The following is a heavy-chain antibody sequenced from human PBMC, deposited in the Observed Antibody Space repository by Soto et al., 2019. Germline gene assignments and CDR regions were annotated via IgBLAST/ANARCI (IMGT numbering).Heavy chain of an antibody. V-gene: IGHV3-15*01. D-gene: IGHD3-9*01. CDR1: GFTFSNAW. CDR3: TTGVVLRYFDWLPGAMDV. J-gene: IGHJ6*02. Sequence: GGSLRLSCAASGFTFSNAWMSWVRQAPGKGLEWVGRIKSKTDGGTTDYAAPVKGRFTISRDDSKNTLYLQMNSLKTEDTAVYYCTTGVVLRYFDWLPGAMDVWGQGTTVTVSS. CDR2: IKSKTDGGTT.